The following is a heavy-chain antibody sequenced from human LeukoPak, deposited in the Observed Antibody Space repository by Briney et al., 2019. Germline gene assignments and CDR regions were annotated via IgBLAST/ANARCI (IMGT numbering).Heavy chain of an antibody. Sequence: GGSLRLSCAASGFTFSSYWMRWVRQAPGKGLVWVSRINSDGSSTSYADSVKGRFTISRDNAKNTLYLQMNSLRAEDTAVYYRARLPIAVAAAYWYFDLWAVAPWSLSPQ. D-gene: IGHD6-19*01. J-gene: IGHJ2*01. CDR3: ARLPIAVAAAYWYFDL. V-gene: IGHV3-74*01. CDR2: INSDGSST. CDR1: GFTFSSYW.